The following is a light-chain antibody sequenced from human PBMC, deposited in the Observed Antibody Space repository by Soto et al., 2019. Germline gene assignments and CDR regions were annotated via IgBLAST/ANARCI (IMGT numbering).Light chain of an antibody. V-gene: IGKV3-15*01. J-gene: IGKJ2*01. Sequence: EIVMTQSPATLSVSPGERATLSCRASQSISTELAWYQQKPGQPPRLLIYSASTRATGVPARFTGSGSGSEFTLTISGLQSEDFAVYYCQQGLNWPLTFGQGTRLEI. CDR1: QSISTE. CDR2: SAS. CDR3: QQGLNWPLT.